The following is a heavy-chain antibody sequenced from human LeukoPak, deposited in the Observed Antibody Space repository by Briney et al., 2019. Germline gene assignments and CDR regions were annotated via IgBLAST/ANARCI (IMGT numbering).Heavy chain of an antibody. V-gene: IGHV1-18*01. CDR2: ISAYNGNT. J-gene: IGHJ5*02. D-gene: IGHD2-2*01. CDR3: ARVMPSRRGRGWFDP. CDR1: GYTFTSYG. Sequence: ASVKVSCKASGYTFTSYGISWVRQAPGQGLEWMGWISAYNGNTNYAQKLQGRVTMTRNTSISTAYMELSSLRSEDTAVYYCARVMPSRRGRGWFDPWGQGTLVTVSS.